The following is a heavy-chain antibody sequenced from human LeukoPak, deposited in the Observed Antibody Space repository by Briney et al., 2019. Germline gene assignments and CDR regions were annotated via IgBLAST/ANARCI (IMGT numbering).Heavy chain of an antibody. D-gene: IGHD1-26*01. CDR2: IWYDGSNK. V-gene: IGHV3-33*01. CDR1: AFTFSSYD. J-gene: IGHJ2*01. Sequence: GGSLRLSCAASAFTFSSYDMHWVRQAPGKGLEWVAVIWYDGSNKYYADSVKGRFTISRDNSKNTLYLQMDSLRGEDTAVYYCARPSGSYWYFDLWGRGTLVTVSS. CDR3: ARPSGSYWYFDL.